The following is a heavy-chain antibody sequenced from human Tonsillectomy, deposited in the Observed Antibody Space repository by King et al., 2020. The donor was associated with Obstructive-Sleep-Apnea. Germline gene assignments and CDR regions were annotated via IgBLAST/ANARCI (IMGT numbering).Heavy chain of an antibody. CDR1: GGTFSSYA. J-gene: IGHJ4*02. Sequence: VQLVESGAEVKKPGSSVKVSCKASGGTFSSYAISWVRQAPGQGLEWMGGIIPIFGTANSAQKCQGRVTITADESTSTAYMELSSLRSEDTAVYYCARDPDCSGGSCYSGNFDYWGQGTLVTVSS. CDR2: IIPIFGTA. V-gene: IGHV1-69*01. CDR3: ARDPDCSGGSCYSGNFDY. D-gene: IGHD2-15*01.